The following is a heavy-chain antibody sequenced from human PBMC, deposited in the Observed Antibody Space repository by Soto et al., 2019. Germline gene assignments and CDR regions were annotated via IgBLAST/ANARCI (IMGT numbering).Heavy chain of an antibody. CDR2: INPSGGST. CDR1: GYTFTSYY. D-gene: IGHD3-10*01. V-gene: IGHV1-46*03. CDR3: GRAETVVNMVRGATLGIDY. J-gene: IGHJ4*02. Sequence: GASVKVSCKASGYTFTSYYMHWVRQAPGQGLEWMGIINPSGGSTSNAQKFQGRVTMTRDTSTSTVYMELSSLRSEDTAVYYCGRAETVVNMVRGATLGIDYCGQGTLVTVSS.